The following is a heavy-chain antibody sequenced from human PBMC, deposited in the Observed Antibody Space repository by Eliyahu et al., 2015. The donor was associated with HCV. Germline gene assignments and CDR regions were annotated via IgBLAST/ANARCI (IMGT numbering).Heavy chain of an antibody. CDR1: GFTFSSYA. D-gene: IGHD1-1*01. CDR2: ISYDGSNK. V-gene: IGHV3-30*04. J-gene: IGHJ6*02. Sequence: QVQLVESGGGVVQPGRSLRLSCAASGFTFSSYAMHWVRQAPGKGLEWVAVISYDGSNKYYADSVKGRFTISRDNSKNTLYLQMNSLRAEDTAVYYCARGVNWNYVGMDVWGQGTTVTVSS. CDR3: ARGVNWNYVGMDV.